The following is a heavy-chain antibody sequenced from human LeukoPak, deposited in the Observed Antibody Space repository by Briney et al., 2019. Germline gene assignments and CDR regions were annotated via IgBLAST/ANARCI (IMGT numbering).Heavy chain of an antibody. J-gene: IGHJ3*02. CDR3: ARAVSGGYKDAFDI. V-gene: IGHV1-69*13. CDR1: GGTFSSYA. CDR2: IIPIFGTA. D-gene: IGHD5-18*01. Sequence: SVKVSCKASGGTFSSYAISWVRQAPGQGLEWMGGIIPIFGTANYAQKFQGRVTITADESTGTAYMELSSLRSEDTAVYYCARAVSGGYKDAFDIWGQGTMVTVSS.